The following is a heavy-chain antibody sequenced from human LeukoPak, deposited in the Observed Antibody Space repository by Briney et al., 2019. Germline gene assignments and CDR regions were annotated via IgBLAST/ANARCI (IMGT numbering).Heavy chain of an antibody. J-gene: IGHJ4*02. Sequence: GGSLRLSCAASGFTFSSYAMHWVRQAPGKGLEWVAVISYDGSNKYYADSVKGRFTISRDNSKNTLYLQMNSLRAEDTAVYYCAIICSSTSPLDYWGQGTLVTVSS. D-gene: IGHD2-2*01. CDR1: GFTFSSYA. CDR2: ISYDGSNK. V-gene: IGHV3-30*04. CDR3: AIICSSTSPLDY.